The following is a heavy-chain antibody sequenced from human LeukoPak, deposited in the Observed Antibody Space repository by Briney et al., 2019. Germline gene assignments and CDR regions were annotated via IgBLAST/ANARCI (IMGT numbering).Heavy chain of an antibody. CDR1: GFTFRDYA. D-gene: IGHD6-19*01. V-gene: IGHV3-64*02. Sequence: GGSLRLSCAASGFTFRDYAMYWVRQAPGKGLEYVSVISTDGSRIYYADSEKGRFTISRDNSKNTLYLQMGSLRAEDMAFYYCTRGVAISTSGWYDTFDYWGQGALVTVSS. J-gene: IGHJ4*02. CDR2: ISTDGSRI. CDR3: TRGVAISTSGWYDTFDY.